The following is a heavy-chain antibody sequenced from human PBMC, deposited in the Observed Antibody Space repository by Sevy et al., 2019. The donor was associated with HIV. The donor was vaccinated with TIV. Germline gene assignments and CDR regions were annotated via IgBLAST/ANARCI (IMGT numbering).Heavy chain of an antibody. CDR2: IWFDGSNI. J-gene: IGHJ4*02. D-gene: IGHD3-16*01. CDR1: GFTFGSYG. Sequence: GGSLRLSCVASGFTFGSYGMLWVRQAPGKGLEWVADIWFDGSNIHYADSVRGRFTISRDNSKNTLSLHMSSLRVEDTAVFYCAGGRTYLFDYCGQGTLVTVSS. CDR3: AGGRTYLFDY. V-gene: IGHV3-33*01.